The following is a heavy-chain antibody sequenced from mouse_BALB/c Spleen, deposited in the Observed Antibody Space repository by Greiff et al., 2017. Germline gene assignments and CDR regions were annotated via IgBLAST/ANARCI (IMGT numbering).Heavy chain of an antibody. CDR1: GFSLTGYG. CDR2: IWGDGST. V-gene: IGHV2-6-7*01. Sequence: VKLMESGPGLVAPSQSLSITCTVSGFSLTGYGVNWVRQPPGKGLEWLGMIWGDGSTDYNSALKSRLSISKDNSKSQVFLKMNSLQTDDTDRYYCDRDRGMRYDSAMDYWGQGTSVTVSS. D-gene: IGHD2-14*01. CDR3: DRDRGMRYDSAMDY. J-gene: IGHJ4*01.